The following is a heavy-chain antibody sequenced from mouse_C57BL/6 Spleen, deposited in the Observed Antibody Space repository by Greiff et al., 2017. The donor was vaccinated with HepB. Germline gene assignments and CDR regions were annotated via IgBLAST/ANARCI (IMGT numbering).Heavy chain of an antibody. V-gene: IGHV1-26*01. D-gene: IGHD4-1*01. CDR1: GYTFTDYS. CDR2: INPNSGGP. Sequence: EVQLQQSGPELVKPGASVKISCKASGYTFTDYSMNWVKQSHGKSLEWIGDINPNSGGPSYNQKFKGKATLTVDKSSSTAYMELRSLASEDSAVYYCARGGTNWDYFDYWGQGTTLTVSS. CDR3: ARGGTNWDYFDY. J-gene: IGHJ2*01.